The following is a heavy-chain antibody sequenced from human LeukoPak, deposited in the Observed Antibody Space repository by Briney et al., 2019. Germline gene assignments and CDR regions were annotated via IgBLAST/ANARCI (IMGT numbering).Heavy chain of an antibody. D-gene: IGHD3-10*01. V-gene: IGHV3-49*03. CDR2: IRTKFYGGTA. Sequence: GGSLRLSCTSSGFTFEDYALTWLRQAPGKGLEWLGFIRTKFYGGTAVYAASVKDRFTISRDDYKNIAYLQMDGLKSEDTALYYCARVGRDRGFDIWGQGTAVTVSS. J-gene: IGHJ3*02. CDR1: GFTFEDYA. CDR3: ARVGRDRGFDI.